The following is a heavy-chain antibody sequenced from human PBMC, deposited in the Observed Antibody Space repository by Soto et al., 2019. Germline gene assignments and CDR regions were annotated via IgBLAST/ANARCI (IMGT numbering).Heavy chain of an antibody. CDR2: IYYSGST. CDR1: GGSVSSGSYS. Sequence: SETLSLTCTVSGGSVSSGSYSWSWIRKPPGKGLEWIGYIYYSGSTNYNPSLKSRVTISVDTSKNQFSLKLSSVTAADTAVYYCARGYCSSTSCYIWDNWFDPWGQGTLVTVSS. CDR3: ARGYCSSTSCYIWDNWFDP. D-gene: IGHD2-2*02. V-gene: IGHV4-61*01. J-gene: IGHJ5*02.